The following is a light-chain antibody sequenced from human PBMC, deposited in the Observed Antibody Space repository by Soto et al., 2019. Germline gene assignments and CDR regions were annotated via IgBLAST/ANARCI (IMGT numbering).Light chain of an antibody. Sequence: QSVRTQSPSASASLGASVKLTCTLSSGHNNYAIAWHLQQPEQGPRDLMRLNSDGIHNKGDGIPDHFSGPSSEAERCRIISGLRSEDEADYYCQTWDAGILVFGAGTKVTVL. CDR2: LNSDGIH. CDR3: QTWDAGILV. V-gene: IGLV4-69*02. J-gene: IGLJ1*01. CDR1: SGHNNYA.